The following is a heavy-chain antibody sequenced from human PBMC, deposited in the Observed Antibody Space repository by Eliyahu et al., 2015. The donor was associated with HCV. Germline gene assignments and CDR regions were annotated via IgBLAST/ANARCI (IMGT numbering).Heavy chain of an antibody. D-gene: IGHD2-15*01. CDR2: IKQDGSEK. CDR1: GFTXSRYW. CDR3: ASGSSIVTWGMDV. Sequence: EMQLVESGGGLVQPGGSLXXXXAASGFTXSRYWMNWVRQAPGKGLEWVANIKQDGSEKYYVDSGKGRFTISRDNAKKSLYLQMNSLRAEDTAVYYCASGSSIVTWGMDVWGQGTTVTVSS. J-gene: IGHJ6*02. V-gene: IGHV3-7*01.